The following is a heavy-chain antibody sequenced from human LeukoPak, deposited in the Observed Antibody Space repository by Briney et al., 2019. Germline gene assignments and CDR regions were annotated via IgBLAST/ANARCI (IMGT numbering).Heavy chain of an antibody. D-gene: IGHD3-22*01. V-gene: IGHV1-46*01. Sequence: GASVKVSCKASGYTFTSYYMHWVRQAPGQGLEWMGIINPSGGSTSYAQKFQGRFTMTRDMSTSTVCMELSSLRSEDTAVYYCARGVYYDSSGYYPPDYYYYYYMDVWGKGTTVTVSS. CDR3: ARGVYYDSSGYYPPDYYYYYYMDV. CDR1: GYTFTSYY. CDR2: INPSGGST. J-gene: IGHJ6*03.